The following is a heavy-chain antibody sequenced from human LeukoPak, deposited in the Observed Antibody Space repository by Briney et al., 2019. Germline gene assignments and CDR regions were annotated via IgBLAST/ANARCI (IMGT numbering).Heavy chain of an antibody. J-gene: IGHJ6*02. V-gene: IGHV4-34*01. CDR2: INHSGST. Sequence: SETLSLTCAVYGASFSGYYWSWIRKPPGKGLEWIGEINHSGSTNYNPSLKSRVTISVDTSKNQFSLKLSSVTAADTAVYYCARLPHPPYYDFWSGYYETPYYYYGMDVWGQGTTVTVSS. CDR1: GASFSGYY. CDR3: ARLPHPPYYDFWSGYYETPYYYYGMDV. D-gene: IGHD3-3*01.